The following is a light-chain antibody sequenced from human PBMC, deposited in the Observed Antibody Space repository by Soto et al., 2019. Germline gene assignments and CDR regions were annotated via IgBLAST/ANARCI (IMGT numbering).Light chain of an antibody. CDR3: SSYSSSSTLV. V-gene: IGLV2-14*01. J-gene: IGLJ3*02. CDR2: EVT. Sequence: QSVLTQPASVSGSPGQSITISCTGTSRDVGGYAYVSWYQQHPGKAPKLMIYEVTNRPSGVSNRFSGSKSGNTASLTISGLQAEDEADYYCSSYSSSSTLVFGGGTKLTVL. CDR1: SRDVGGYAY.